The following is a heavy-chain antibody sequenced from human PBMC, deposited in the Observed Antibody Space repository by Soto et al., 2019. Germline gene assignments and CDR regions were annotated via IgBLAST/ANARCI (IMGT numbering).Heavy chain of an antibody. J-gene: IGHJ4*02. CDR1: GDSVSSNSAA. Sequence: PSHTLSLTCAISGDSVSSNSAAWNWIRQSPSRGLEWLGRTYYRSKWYNDYAVSVKSRITINPDTSKNQFSLQLNSVTPEDTAVYYCARGGSIVVVPAAAGYYFDYWGQGTLVTVPQ. CDR3: ARGGSIVVVPAAAGYYFDY. D-gene: IGHD2-2*01. V-gene: IGHV6-1*01. CDR2: TYYRSKWYN.